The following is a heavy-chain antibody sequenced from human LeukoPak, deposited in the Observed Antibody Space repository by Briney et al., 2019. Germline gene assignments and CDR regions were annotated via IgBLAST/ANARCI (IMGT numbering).Heavy chain of an antibody. Sequence: SVKVSCKVSGGTFSSNAISWVRQAPGQGLEWMGRIIPVFGVANYAEKFQGRVTITADKSTSTAYMELSSLRSEDTAVYYCASGGPDIVVVPAAAYFDYWGQGTLVTVSS. CDR3: ASGGPDIVVVPAAAYFDY. V-gene: IGHV1-69*04. D-gene: IGHD2-2*01. CDR1: GGTFSSNA. CDR2: IIPVFGVA. J-gene: IGHJ4*02.